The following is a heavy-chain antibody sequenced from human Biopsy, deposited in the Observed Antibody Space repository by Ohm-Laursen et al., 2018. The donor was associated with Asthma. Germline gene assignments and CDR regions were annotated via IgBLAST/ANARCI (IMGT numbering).Heavy chain of an antibody. CDR1: GVPFSRAS. V-gene: IGHV3-30*18. D-gene: IGHD1-26*01. CDR3: AKDVFPGWELRRGPDY. CDR2: VSFDGSYT. Sequence: SLRLSCAAAGVPFSRASIHWVRQAPGKGLEWMALVSFDGSYTYYSASAQGRFTIAGDNSRHTVYLHMNSLRAEDTAVYYCAKDVFPGWELRRGPDYWGQGTLVTVSS. J-gene: IGHJ4*02.